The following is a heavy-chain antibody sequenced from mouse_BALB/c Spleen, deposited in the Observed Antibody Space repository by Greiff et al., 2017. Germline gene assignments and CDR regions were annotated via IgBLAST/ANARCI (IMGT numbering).Heavy chain of an antibody. CDR2: ISTYYGDA. CDR3: ARSQYYGSSSYAMDY. D-gene: IGHD1-1*01. CDR1: GYTFTDYA. Sequence: QVQLQQSGAELVRPGVSVKISCKGSGYTFTDYAMHWVKQSHAKSLEWIGVISTYYGDASYNQKFKGKATMTVDKSSSTAYMELARLTSEDSAIYYCARSQYYGSSSYAMDYWGQGTSVTVSS. V-gene: IGHV1S137*01. J-gene: IGHJ4*01.